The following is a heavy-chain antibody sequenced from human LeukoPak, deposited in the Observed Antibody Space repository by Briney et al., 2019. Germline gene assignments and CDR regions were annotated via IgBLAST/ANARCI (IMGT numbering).Heavy chain of an antibody. CDR3: ARANDGVFEGFDY. Sequence: ASVKLSCKASGYTFTGYYMHWVRQAPGQGLEWMGWINPNSGGTNYAQKFQGRVTMTRDTSISTAYMELSRLRSDDTAVYYCARANDGVFEGFDYWGQGTLATVS. CDR2: INPNSGGT. D-gene: IGHD1-1*01. V-gene: IGHV1-2*02. CDR1: GYTFTGYY. J-gene: IGHJ4*02.